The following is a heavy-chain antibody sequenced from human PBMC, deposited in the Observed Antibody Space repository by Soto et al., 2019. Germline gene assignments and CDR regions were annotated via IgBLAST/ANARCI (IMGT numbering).Heavy chain of an antibody. V-gene: IGHV3-53*01. D-gene: IGHD3-16*01. CDR1: GFTVSSNY. J-gene: IGHJ3*02. CDR2: IYSGGST. Sequence: PGGSLRLSCAASGFTVSSNYMSWVRQAPGKGLEWVSFIYSGGSTYYADSVKGLFTISRDNSKNTLYLQMNSLRAEDTAVYYCARERYVWGSYSTSDAFYXWGQATMVTVS. CDR3: ARERYVWGSYSTSDAFYX.